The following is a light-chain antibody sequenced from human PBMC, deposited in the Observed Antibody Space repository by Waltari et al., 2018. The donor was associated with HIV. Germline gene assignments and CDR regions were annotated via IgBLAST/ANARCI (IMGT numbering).Light chain of an antibody. CDR1: NSDIGLYNY. J-gene: IGLJ3*02. CDR2: DVS. V-gene: IGLV2-14*03. CDR3: SSHRGGTWV. Sequence: QSALTQPASVSGSPGQSITISCTGTNSDIGLYNYVSWYQQHPGKAPKLMMYDVSNRLSGVSDRFSGSKSGNTASLTVSGLQPEDEADYYCSSHRGGTWVFGGGTKLTVL.